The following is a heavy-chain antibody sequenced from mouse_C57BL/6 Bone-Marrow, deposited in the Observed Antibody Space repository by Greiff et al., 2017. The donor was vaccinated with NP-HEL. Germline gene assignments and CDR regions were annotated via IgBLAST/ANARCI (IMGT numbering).Heavy chain of an antibody. D-gene: IGHD1-1*01. J-gene: IGHJ2*01. CDR3: AILSRDY. CDR1: GFTFSDYG. Sequence: EVMLVESGGGLVKPGGSPKLSCAASGFTFSDYGMHWVRQAPEKGLEWVAYISSGSSTIYYADTVKGRFTISRDNAKNTLFLQMTSLRSEDTAMYYCAILSRDYWGQGTTLTVSS. CDR2: ISSGSSTI. V-gene: IGHV5-17*01.